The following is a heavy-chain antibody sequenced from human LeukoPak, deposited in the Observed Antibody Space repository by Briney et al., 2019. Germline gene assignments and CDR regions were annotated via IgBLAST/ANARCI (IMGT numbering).Heavy chain of an antibody. D-gene: IGHD3-22*01. CDR1: GGSISSYY. J-gene: IGHJ4*02. Sequence: PPETLSLTCTVSGGSISSYYWSWIRQPPGKGLEWIGYIYYSGSTNYNPSLKSRVTISVDTSKNQFSLKLSSVTAADTAVYYCARGSPMRDWGQGTLVTVSS. CDR3: ARGSPMRD. CDR2: IYYSGST. V-gene: IGHV4-59*01.